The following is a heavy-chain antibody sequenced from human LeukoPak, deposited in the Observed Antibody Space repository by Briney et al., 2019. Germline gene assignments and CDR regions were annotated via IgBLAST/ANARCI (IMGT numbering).Heavy chain of an antibody. CDR3: ARGTYCSGGTCFFGPDY. D-gene: IGHD2-15*01. Sequence: SETLSLTCTVSGGVIRTYYWSWIRQPPGKGLEYIGYIYYTGSTTYNPSLESRVTMSVDTSKSQFSLQLTSVTAADTAVYHCARGTYCSGGTCFFGPDYWGQGTLVTVSS. CDR1: GGVIRTYY. J-gene: IGHJ4*02. CDR2: IYYTGST. V-gene: IGHV4-59*12.